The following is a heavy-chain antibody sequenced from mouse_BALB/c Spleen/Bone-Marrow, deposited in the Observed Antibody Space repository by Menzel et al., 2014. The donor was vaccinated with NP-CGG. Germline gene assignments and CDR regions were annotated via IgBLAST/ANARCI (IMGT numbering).Heavy chain of an antibody. D-gene: IGHD2-3*01. J-gene: IGHJ4*01. CDR1: GFTFTDYY. Sequence: DVKLVESGAGLVQPGSSLRLSCSTSGFTFTDYYMNWVRQPPGKALEWLGFIRNKANGYTTEFSASVKGRFTISRDNSKSILYLQMNTQIAEDSANYYCARYDGYSVKAIDCWGQGTSVPVSS. CDR2: IRNKANGYTT. V-gene: IGHV7-3*02. CDR3: ARYDGYSVKAIDC.